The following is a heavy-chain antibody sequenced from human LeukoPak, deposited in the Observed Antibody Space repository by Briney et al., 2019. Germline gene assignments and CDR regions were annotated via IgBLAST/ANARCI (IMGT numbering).Heavy chain of an antibody. V-gene: IGHV4-30-2*01. CDR1: GGSISSGGYY. CDR2: IYHSGST. D-gene: IGHD1-20*01. CDR3: ARDTNSGALTGDAFDI. J-gene: IGHJ3*02. Sequence: SETLSLTCAVSGGSISSGGYYWSWIRQPPGKGLEWIGYIYHSGSTYYNPSLKSRVTISVDRSKNQFSLKLSSVTAADTAVYYCARDTNSGALTGDAFDIWGQGTMVTVSS.